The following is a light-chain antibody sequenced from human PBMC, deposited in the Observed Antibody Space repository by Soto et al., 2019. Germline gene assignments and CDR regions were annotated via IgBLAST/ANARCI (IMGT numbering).Light chain of an antibody. J-gene: IGKJ1*01. Sequence: IVLTQSPGTLSLSPGERATLSCWASQSVSGNFLAWYQLKPGQAPRLVVYGASTRASGFPDRFRGSGSGTDFTITISRLEPEDFAVYYCQVYNTSPWTFGQGTKVEIK. CDR1: QSVSGNF. CDR3: QVYNTSPWT. CDR2: GAS. V-gene: IGKV3-20*01.